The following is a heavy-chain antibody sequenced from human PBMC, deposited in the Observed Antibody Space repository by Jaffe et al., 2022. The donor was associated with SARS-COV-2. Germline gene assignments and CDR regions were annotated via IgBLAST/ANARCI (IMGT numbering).Heavy chain of an antibody. V-gene: IGHV3-9*01. CDR1: GFTFDDYG. D-gene: IGHD3-10*01. J-gene: IGHJ4*02. Sequence: EVQLVESGGGLVQPGRSLRLSCAASGFTFDDYGMHWVRQTPGEGLEWVSTISWDSGSIGYADSVKGRFTISRDNAKNSLYLQMNSLRPEDTALYYCAKGNWYRGAGSFDYWGQGTPVTVSS. CDR3: AKGNWYRGAGSFDY. CDR2: ISWDSGSI.